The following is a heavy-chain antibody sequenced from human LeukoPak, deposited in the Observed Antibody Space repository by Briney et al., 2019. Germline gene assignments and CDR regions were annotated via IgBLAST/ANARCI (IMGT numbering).Heavy chain of an antibody. CDR1: GYSFTSYF. J-gene: IGHJ4*02. CDR2: ISPSGDYT. V-gene: IGHV1-46*04. CDR3: ANDGGSFHSDY. D-gene: IGHD1-26*01. Sequence: ASVKVSCKASGYSFTSYFMHWERQAPGQGLEWMGIISPSGDYTSYAQKLQGRVTMTRDTSTSTVYMELSSLRSEDTAVYYCANDGGSFHSDYWGQRTLVTVSS.